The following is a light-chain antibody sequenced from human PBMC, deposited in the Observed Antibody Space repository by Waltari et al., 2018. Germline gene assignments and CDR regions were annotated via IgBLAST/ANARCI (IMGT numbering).Light chain of an antibody. Sequence: IVLTQSPGTLSLSPGDKASLSCKASQNLSSNFLAWYRQRPGQPPGLLIDGAAKRAAGIPDTFSGSGSGTDFTLTISRLEAEDSAVYYCQQYGTSPYTFGQGTKVEIK. CDR1: QNLSSNF. J-gene: IGKJ2*01. CDR2: GAA. V-gene: IGKV3-20*01. CDR3: QQYGTSPYT.